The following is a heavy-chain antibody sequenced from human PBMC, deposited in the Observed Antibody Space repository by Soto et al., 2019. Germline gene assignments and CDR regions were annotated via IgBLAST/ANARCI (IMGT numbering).Heavy chain of an antibody. J-gene: IGHJ4*02. D-gene: IGHD2-15*01. Sequence: GGSLRLSCAASGFTFSSYAMHWVRQAPGKGLEWVAVISYDGSNKYYADSVKGRFTISRDNSKNTLYLQMNSLRAEDTAVYYCARVGDIVVVVAASYFAYWGQGTLVTVSS. CDR2: ISYDGSNK. V-gene: IGHV3-30-3*01. CDR1: GFTFSSYA. CDR3: ARVGDIVVVVAASYFAY.